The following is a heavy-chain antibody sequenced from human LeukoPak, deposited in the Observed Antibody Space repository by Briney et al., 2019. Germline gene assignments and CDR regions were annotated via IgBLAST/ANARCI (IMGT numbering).Heavy chain of an antibody. CDR1: GYTFTSYA. CDR3: ARFMVRGYYYGMDV. Sequence: GSVKVSCKASGYTFTSYAMHWVRQAPGQRLEWMGWINAGNGDTKYSQKFEGRVTITRDTYASTAYMELSSLRSEDTAVYYCARFMVRGYYYGMDVWGKGTTVTVSS. J-gene: IGHJ6*04. V-gene: IGHV1-3*01. D-gene: IGHD3-10*01. CDR2: INAGNGDT.